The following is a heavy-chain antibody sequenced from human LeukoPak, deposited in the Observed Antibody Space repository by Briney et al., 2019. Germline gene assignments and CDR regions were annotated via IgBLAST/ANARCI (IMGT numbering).Heavy chain of an antibody. CDR2: IDYSGSA. D-gene: IGHD1-26*01. V-gene: IGHV4-28*01. Sequence: PSDTLSLTCGVSGYSITSGRWWGWVRQPPGKGLEWIGYIDYSGSAYYNTSFKSRVTMSVDTSKNQFSLKLSSVTAVDTAVYYCATSPGTKRWELDYWGQGTLVTVSS. J-gene: IGHJ4*02. CDR3: ATSPGTKRWELDY. CDR1: GYSITSGRW.